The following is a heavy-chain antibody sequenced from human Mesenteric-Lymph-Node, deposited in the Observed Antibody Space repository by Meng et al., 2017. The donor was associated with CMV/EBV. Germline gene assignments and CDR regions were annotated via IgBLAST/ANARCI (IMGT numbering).Heavy chain of an antibody. CDR2: VYHKNGDT. J-gene: IGHJ4*02. D-gene: IGHD3-10*01. Sequence: ASVKVSCKASGYSFIDYFMHWVRQAPGQGLEWMGWVYHKNGDTDYAQNFQGRVSMTRDTSISTVYMELTRLTSDDTAVYYCAREYMGRGVDFDYWGQGTLVTVSS. CDR1: GYSFIDYF. CDR3: AREYMGRGVDFDY. V-gene: IGHV1-2*02.